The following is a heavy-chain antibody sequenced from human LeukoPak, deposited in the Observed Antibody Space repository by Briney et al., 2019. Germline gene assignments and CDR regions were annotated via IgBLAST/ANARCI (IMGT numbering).Heavy chain of an antibody. V-gene: IGHV1-2*02. Sequence: GASVKVSCKASGYTFTGYYMHWVRQAPGQGLEWMGWINPNSGGTNYAQKFQGRVTMTRDTSISTVYMELSRLRSDDTAVYYCARVGTGAAAGTGYYYMDVWGKGTTVTVSS. CDR3: ARVGTGAAAGTGYYYMDV. J-gene: IGHJ6*03. D-gene: IGHD6-13*01. CDR1: GYTFTGYY. CDR2: INPNSGGT.